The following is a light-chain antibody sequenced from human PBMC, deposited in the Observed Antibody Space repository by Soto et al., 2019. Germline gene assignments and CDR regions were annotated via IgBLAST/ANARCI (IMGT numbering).Light chain of an antibody. CDR3: QQYSDWPTT. V-gene: IGKV3-15*01. Sequence: EIVLTQSPATLSVSPGERATLSCRASQSLYSNLAWYQQKPGQAPRLIIYGASTRATGIPARSSGSGSGTEFALTITSLQSEDFAVYYCQQYSDWPTTFGQGTKVEIK. J-gene: IGKJ1*01. CDR1: QSLYSN. CDR2: GAS.